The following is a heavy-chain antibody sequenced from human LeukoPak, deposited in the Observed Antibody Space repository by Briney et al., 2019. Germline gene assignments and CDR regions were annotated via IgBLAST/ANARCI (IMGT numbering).Heavy chain of an antibody. CDR3: AGDRGGYQSFDY. CDR2: IYTSGST. D-gene: IGHD5-12*01. V-gene: IGHV4-61*02. Sequence: SQTLSLTCTVSGGSISSGSYYWSWIRQPAGKGLEWIGRIYTSGSTNYNPSLKSRVTISVDTSKNQFSLKLSSVTAADTAVYYCAGDRGGYQSFDYWGQGTLVTVSS. CDR1: GGSISSGSYY. J-gene: IGHJ4*02.